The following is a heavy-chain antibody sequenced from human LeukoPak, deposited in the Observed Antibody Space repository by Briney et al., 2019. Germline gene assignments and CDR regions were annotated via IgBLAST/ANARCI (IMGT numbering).Heavy chain of an antibody. J-gene: IGHJ4*02. D-gene: IGHD6-19*01. CDR3: ASGPLIAVAGTSYLDY. Sequence: SVKVSCKASGGTFSSYAISWVRQAPGQGLEWMGGIIPIFGTANYAQKFQGRVTITTDESTSTAYMELSSLRSEDTAVYYCASGPLIAVAGTSYLDYWGQGTLVTVSS. CDR1: GGTFSSYA. V-gene: IGHV1-69*05. CDR2: IIPIFGTA.